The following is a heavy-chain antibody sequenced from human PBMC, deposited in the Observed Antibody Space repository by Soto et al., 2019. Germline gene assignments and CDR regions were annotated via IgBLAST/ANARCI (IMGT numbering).Heavy chain of an antibody. CDR3: GRGRSGQIVVFY. V-gene: IGHV1-2*02. CDR1: GYTFTGHY. J-gene: IGHJ4*02. D-gene: IGHD1-26*01. CDR2: XGXEXGXT. Sequence: ASVKVSCKASGYTFTGHYIHWVRQAPEQGPEXRGEXGXEXGXTXYXXXXQGRVTMTRDTSITTVYMELKNLSPDDTAVYYCGRGRSGQIVVFYWGQGTPVTVSS.